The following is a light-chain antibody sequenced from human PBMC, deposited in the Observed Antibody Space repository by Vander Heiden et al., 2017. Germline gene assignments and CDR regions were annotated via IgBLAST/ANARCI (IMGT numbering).Light chain of an antibody. V-gene: IGLV2-11*01. CDR3: GSYAGSNTLRV. Sequence: SALTQPRSVSGTPGPSVTISCTGTSRDVGGHNSASWYQQHTGKAPQLPIYNVSKRPSGVPDRFSGSKSGNTASLTISGVQAEDEADYYCGSYAGSNTLRVFGGGTKLTVL. CDR1: SRDVGGHNS. J-gene: IGLJ3*02. CDR2: NVS.